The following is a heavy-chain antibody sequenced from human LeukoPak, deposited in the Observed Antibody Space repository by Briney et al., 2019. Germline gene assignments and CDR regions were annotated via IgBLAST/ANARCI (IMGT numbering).Heavy chain of an antibody. V-gene: IGHV4-34*01. CDR2: INHSGST. CDR3: ARGQRYSSSWYPFDY. CDR1: GGSFSGYY. D-gene: IGHD6-13*01. J-gene: IGHJ4*02. Sequence: PSETLSLTCAVYGGSFSGYYWSWLRQPPGKGLEWIGEINHSGSTNYNPSLKSRVTISVDTSKNQFSLKLSSVTAADTAVYYCARGQRYSSSWYPFDYWGQGTLVTVSS.